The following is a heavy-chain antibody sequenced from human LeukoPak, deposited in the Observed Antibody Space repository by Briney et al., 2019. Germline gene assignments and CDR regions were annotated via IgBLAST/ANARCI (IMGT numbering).Heavy chain of an antibody. CDR2: ISGSRGKT. D-gene: IGHD3-16*01. V-gene: IGHV3-23*01. CDR3: AKNMDTWGIYDY. CDR1: GFTFSNYA. Sequence: QTGGSLRLSCAASGFTFSNYAMTWVRQAPGEGLEWVSLISGSRGKTYYADSVRGRFTISRDNSENTLYLQVSGLRAEDTAVYFCAKNMDTWGIYDYWGQGTLVTVSS. J-gene: IGHJ4*02.